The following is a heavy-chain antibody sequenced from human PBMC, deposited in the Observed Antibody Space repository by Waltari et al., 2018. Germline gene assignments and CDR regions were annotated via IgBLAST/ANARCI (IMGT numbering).Heavy chain of an antibody. D-gene: IGHD3-22*01. J-gene: IGHJ3*02. CDR3: ARDRAYYDISGYYYPPHPADAFDI. Sequence: STNYNPSLKSRVTMSVDTSKNQFSLKLSSVTPSYTAVYYCARDRAYYDISGYYYPPHPADAFDIWGQGTMVTVSS. V-gene: IGHV4-4*07. CDR2: ST.